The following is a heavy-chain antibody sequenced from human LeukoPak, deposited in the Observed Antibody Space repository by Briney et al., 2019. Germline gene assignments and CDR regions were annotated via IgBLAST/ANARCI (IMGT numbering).Heavy chain of an antibody. V-gene: IGHV5-51*01. CDR2: IYPGDSNT. Sequence: GESLKISCKGTGCSFTSYWIGWVRQMPGKGLEWKGIIYPGDSNTRSSPSFQGQVNSSADESSSTAHLQWSSLKASDTAMYYCARLSEQYYDFLKGLDPWGQGTLVTVS. CDR1: GCSFTSYW. CDR3: ARLSEQYYDFLKGLDP. D-gene: IGHD3-3*01. J-gene: IGHJ5*02.